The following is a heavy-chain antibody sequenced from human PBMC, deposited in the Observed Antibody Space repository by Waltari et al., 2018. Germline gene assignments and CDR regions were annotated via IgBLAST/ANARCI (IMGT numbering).Heavy chain of an antibody. Sequence: QVQLVQSGAEVKKPGASVKVSCKVSGYTLHELSMHWVRRAPGKGLEWMGGFDPEDGETIYAQKFQGRVTMTEDTSTDTAYMELSSLRSEDTAVYYCATISSGYYGNYWFDPWDQGTLVTVSS. V-gene: IGHV1-24*01. CDR1: GYTLHELS. CDR2: FDPEDGET. D-gene: IGHD3-22*01. CDR3: ATISSGYYGNYWFDP. J-gene: IGHJ5*02.